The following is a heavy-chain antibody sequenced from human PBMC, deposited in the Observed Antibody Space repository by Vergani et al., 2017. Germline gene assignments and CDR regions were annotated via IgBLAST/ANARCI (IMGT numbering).Heavy chain of an antibody. J-gene: IGHJ4*02. CDR2: ISSSGSTI. D-gene: IGHD6-19*01. CDR1: GFTFSSYE. CDR3: ARSVAVAGSTYFDY. V-gene: IGHV3-48*03. Sequence: EVQLVESGGGLVQPGGSLRLSCAASGFTFSSYEMNWVRQAPGKGLEWVSYISSSGSTIYYADSVKGRFTISRDNAKNSLYLQMNSLRAEDTAVYYCARSVAVAGSTYFDYWGQGTLVTVSS.